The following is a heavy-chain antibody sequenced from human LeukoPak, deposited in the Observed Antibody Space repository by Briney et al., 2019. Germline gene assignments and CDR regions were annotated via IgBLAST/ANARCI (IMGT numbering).Heavy chain of an antibody. CDR2: INHSGST. Sequence: TSETLSLTCAVYGGSFSGYYWSWIRQPPGKGLEWIGGINHSGSTNYNPSLKSRVTISVDTSKNQFSLKLSSVTAADTAVYYCARGLYYYGSGSYYKEWGQGTLVTVSS. CDR1: GGSFSGYY. V-gene: IGHV4-34*01. CDR3: ARGLYYYGSGSYYKE. D-gene: IGHD3-10*01. J-gene: IGHJ4*02.